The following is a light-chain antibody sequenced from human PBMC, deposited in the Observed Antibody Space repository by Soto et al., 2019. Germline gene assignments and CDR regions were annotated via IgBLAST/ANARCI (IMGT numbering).Light chain of an antibody. CDR1: SSDVGGYNY. V-gene: IGLV2-8*01. J-gene: IGLJ2*01. CDR2: EVS. Sequence: QSALTQPPSASGSPGQSVTISCTGTSSDVGGYNYVSWYQQHPGKAPKLMIYEVSKRPSGVPDRFSGSKSGNTASLTVSGLQAEDEADYYCCSYTSSTTKVFGGGTKVTVL. CDR3: CSYTSSTTKV.